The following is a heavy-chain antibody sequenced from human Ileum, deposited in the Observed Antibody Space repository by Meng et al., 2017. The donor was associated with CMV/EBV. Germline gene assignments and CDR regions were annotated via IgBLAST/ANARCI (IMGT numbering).Heavy chain of an antibody. CDR1: GFTFSSDA. V-gene: IGHV3-23*01. Sequence: LSCFASGFTFSSDALAWVRQAPGKGLEWVSIISGGSLDTYYAESVRGRFTVSRDNSKNTLYLQMNSLTAEHTAVFYCARDTRPGPLDYWGQGTLVTVSS. D-gene: IGHD2-15*01. CDR3: ARDTRPGPLDY. CDR2: ISGGSLDT. J-gene: IGHJ4*02.